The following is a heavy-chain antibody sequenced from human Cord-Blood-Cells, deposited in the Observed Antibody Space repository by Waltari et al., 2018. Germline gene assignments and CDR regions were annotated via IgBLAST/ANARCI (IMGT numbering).Heavy chain of an antibody. CDR2: IWYDGSNK. Sequence: QVQLVESGGGVVQPGRSLSLSCAASGFPFSSYGMHWARQAPGKGLDWVAVIWYDGSNKYYADSVKGRFTISRDNSKNTLYLQMNSLRAEDTAVYYCARDRFGTFFDYWGQGTLVTVSS. V-gene: IGHV3-33*01. D-gene: IGHD3-16*01. J-gene: IGHJ4*02. CDR1: GFPFSSYG. CDR3: ARDRFGTFFDY.